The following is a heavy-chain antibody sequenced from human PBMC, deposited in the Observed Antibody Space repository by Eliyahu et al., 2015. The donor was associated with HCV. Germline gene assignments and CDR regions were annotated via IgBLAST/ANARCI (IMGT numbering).Heavy chain of an antibody. CDR3: THGGDSSGWYYFDY. CDR2: IWSDGSNK. V-gene: IGHV3-33*01. CDR1: GFXXSSYA. Sequence: QVQLVESGGGVVQPGRSXRLSCAASGFXXSSYAMHWVRQAPGKGLEWVAVIWSDGSNKYFADPVKGRFSISRDNSKNTLYLQMNSLRAEDTAVYFXTHGGDSSGWYYFDYWGQGTLVTVSS. D-gene: IGHD6-19*01. J-gene: IGHJ4*02.